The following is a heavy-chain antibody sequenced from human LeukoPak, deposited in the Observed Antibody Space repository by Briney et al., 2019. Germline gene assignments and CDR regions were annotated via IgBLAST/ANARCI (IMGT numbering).Heavy chain of an antibody. CDR1: GFTFSGSA. CDR3: SRLIVGATTLDY. CDR2: IRSKPNNYAT. Sequence: GGSLRLSCAASGFTFSGSAMHWVRQASGKGLEWVGRIRSKPNNYATAYAASVKGRFTISRDDSKNTAYLQMNSLKTEDTAVYYYSRLIVGATTLDYWGQGTLVTVSS. V-gene: IGHV3-73*01. D-gene: IGHD1-26*01. J-gene: IGHJ4*02.